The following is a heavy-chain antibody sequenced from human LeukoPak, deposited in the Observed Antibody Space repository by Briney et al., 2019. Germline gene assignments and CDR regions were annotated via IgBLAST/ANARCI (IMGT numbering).Heavy chain of an antibody. CDR2: IYYSGST. V-gene: IGHV4-59*08. CDR3: AHSGYDFAFDI. J-gene: IGHJ3*02. Sequence: GSLRLSCAASGFTFSSYAMSWIRQPPGKGLEWIGYIYYSGSTNYNPSLKSRVTISVDTSKNQFSLKLSSVTAADTAVYYCAHSGYDFAFDIWGQGTMVTVSS. D-gene: IGHD5-12*01. CDR1: GFTFSSYA.